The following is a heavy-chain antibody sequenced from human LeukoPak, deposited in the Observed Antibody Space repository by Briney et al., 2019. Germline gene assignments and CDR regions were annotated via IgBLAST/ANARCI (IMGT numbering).Heavy chain of an antibody. CDR2: ISRSSSYI. CDR1: GFTFSSYG. CDR3: AGGASETSGPWFGELFAWVMDV. D-gene: IGHD3-10*01. Sequence: GGSLRLSCAASGFTFSSYGMNWVRQAPGKGLEWVSSISRSSSYIYYADSVKGRFTISRDNAKNSLYLQMNSLRAEDTAVYYCAGGASETSGPWFGELFAWVMDVWGQGTTVTVSS. V-gene: IGHV3-21*01. J-gene: IGHJ6*02.